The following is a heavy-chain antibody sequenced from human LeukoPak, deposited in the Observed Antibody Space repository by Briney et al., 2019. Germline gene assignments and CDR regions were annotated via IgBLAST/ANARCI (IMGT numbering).Heavy chain of an antibody. D-gene: IGHD3-22*01. CDR2: TNPNSGNT. J-gene: IGHJ4*02. V-gene: IGHV1-8*01. CDR3: ARGSYYYDSSGIDY. CDR1: GYTFTSYD. Sequence: ASVKVSCKASGYTFTSYDINWVRQATGQGLEWMGWTNPNSGNTGYAQKFQGRVTMTRNTSISTAYMELSSLRSEDTAVYYCARGSYYYDSSGIDYWGQGTLVTVSS.